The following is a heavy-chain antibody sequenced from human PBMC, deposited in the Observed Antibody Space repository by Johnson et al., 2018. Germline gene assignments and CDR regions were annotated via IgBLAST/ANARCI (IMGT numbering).Heavy chain of an antibody. CDR2: ISRNGAI. J-gene: IGHJ4*02. Sequence: VQLVESGGGLVQPGGSLRLSCGASGFTFTSSWMHWVRQRPGKGLLWVSRISRNGAIRYADFVEGRVTISRDNAKNTLYMQMSSRRAEDTAVYYCVRNLGYCTNGVCFDFWGQGTLVTVSS. CDR1: GFTFTSSW. CDR3: VRNLGYCTNGVCFDF. D-gene: IGHD2-8*01. V-gene: IGHV3-74*01.